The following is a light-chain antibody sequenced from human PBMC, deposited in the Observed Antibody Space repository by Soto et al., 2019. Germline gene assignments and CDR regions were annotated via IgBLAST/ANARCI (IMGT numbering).Light chain of an antibody. CDR3: QQYYTDSST. Sequence: EVVMTQSPATLSVSPGEGATLSCRASQSVTSNYLAWYQQKPGKAPRLLIHGISNRATGVPDRFSGSGSGTDFTLTISSLQPDDAATYYCQQYYTDSSTFGQGTRLEIK. CDR1: QSVTSN. J-gene: IGKJ5*01. V-gene: IGKV3D-15*01. CDR2: GIS.